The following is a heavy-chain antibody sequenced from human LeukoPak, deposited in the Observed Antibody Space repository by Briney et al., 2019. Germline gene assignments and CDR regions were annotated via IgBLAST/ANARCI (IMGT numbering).Heavy chain of an antibody. CDR2: IKQDGSEK. J-gene: IGHJ4*02. V-gene: IGHV3-7*03. CDR1: RFTFSSYW. CDR3: ASSGSYRFDY. D-gene: IGHD1-26*01. Sequence: GGSLRLSCAASRFTFSSYWMSWVRQAPGKGLEWVANIKQDGSEKYYVDSMKGRFTISRDNAKNSLYLQMNSLRAEDTAVYYCASSGSYRFDYWGQGTLVTVSS.